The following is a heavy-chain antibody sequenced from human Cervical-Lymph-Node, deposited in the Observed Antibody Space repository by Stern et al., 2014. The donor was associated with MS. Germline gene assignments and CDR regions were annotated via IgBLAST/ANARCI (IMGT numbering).Heavy chain of an antibody. V-gene: IGHV5-51*01. CDR3: ARHTGDYAFDY. D-gene: IGHD4-17*01. J-gene: IGHJ4*02. CDR1: GYNFPVYW. Sequence: VQLVQSGAEVKKPGESLKISCQVSGYNFPVYWIGWVRQTPGKGLGWVGIIYPPDSETRYSPSFQGHVSMSVDKSVSPAYLQWSSLKTSDTALYFCARHTGDYAFDYWGQGTLVIVSS. CDR2: IYPPDSET.